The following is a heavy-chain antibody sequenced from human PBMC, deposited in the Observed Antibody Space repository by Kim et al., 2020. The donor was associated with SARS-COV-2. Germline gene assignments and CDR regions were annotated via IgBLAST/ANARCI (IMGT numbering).Heavy chain of an antibody. J-gene: IGHJ4*02. Sequence: KEYAASVKGRFTISRDDSKSIAYLQMNSLKTEDTAVYYCTSRMSGSYGDYWGQGTLVTVSS. CDR3: TSRMSGSYGDY. CDR2: K. D-gene: IGHD1-26*01. V-gene: IGHV3-49*02.